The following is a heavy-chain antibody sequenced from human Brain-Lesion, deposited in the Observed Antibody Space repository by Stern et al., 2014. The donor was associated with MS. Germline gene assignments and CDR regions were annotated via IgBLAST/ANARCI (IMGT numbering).Heavy chain of an antibody. Sequence: VQLVESRGGVVQPGRSLRLSCAASGFTFSYHAMHWVRQAPGKGLEWVALISYDGSDKNDADSVKGRFTISRDNSRNTLYLQMNSLRVDDTAVYYCARGGAVTTSDYYLDYWGQGILVTVS. J-gene: IGHJ4*02. CDR3: ARGGAVTTSDYYLDY. V-gene: IGHV3-30*01. CDR2: ISYDGSDK. CDR1: GFTFSYHA. D-gene: IGHD4-17*01.